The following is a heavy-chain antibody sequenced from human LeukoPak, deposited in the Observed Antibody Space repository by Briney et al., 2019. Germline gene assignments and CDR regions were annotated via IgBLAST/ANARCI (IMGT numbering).Heavy chain of an antibody. CDR2: IWYDGSNK. CDR1: GFTFSSYG. V-gene: IGHV3-33*01. CDR3: ARARKWATAAYYYYGMDV. Sequence: GRSLRLSCAASGFTFSSYGMHWVRQAPGKGLEWVAVIWYDGSNKYYADSVKGRFTISRDNSKNTLYLQTNSLRAEDTAVYYCARARKWATAAYYYYGMDVWGQGTTVTVSS. J-gene: IGHJ6*02. D-gene: IGHD1-14*01.